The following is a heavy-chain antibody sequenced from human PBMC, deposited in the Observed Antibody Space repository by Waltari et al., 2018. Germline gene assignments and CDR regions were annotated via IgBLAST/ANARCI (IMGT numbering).Heavy chain of an antibody. CDR2: SIPIFGTA. Sequence: QVQLVQSGAEVKKPGSSVKVSCKASGGTFSSYAISWVRQAPGQGLEWMGGSIPIFGTANYAQKFQGRVTITADESTSTAYMELSSLRSEDTAVYYCARVKGIAVAGYYYYYGMDVWGQGTTVTVSS. V-gene: IGHV1-69*13. CDR3: ARVKGIAVAGYYYYYGMDV. D-gene: IGHD6-19*01. CDR1: GGTFSSYA. J-gene: IGHJ6*02.